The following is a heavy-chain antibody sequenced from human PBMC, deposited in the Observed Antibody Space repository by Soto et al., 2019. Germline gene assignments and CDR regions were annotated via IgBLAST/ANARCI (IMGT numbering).Heavy chain of an antibody. CDR1: GFTFSSYA. D-gene: IGHD3-16*01. CDR3: ARVAGVGRNWGYFDY. V-gene: IGHV3-64*02. Sequence: PGGSLRLSCAASGFTFSSYAMHWVRQAPGKGLEYVSAISSNGGSTYYADSVKGRFTISRDNSKNTLYLQMGSLRAEDMAVYYCARVAGVGRNWGYFDYWGQGTLATVSS. CDR2: ISSNGGST. J-gene: IGHJ4*02.